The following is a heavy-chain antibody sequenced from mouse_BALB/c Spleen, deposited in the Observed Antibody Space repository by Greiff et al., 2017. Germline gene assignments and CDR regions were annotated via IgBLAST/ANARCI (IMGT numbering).Heavy chain of an antibody. Sequence: QVQLQESGPGLVAPSQSLSITCTVSGFSLTSYGVHWVRQPPGKGLEWLGVIWAGGSTNYNSALMSRLSISKDNSKSQVFLKMNSLQTDDTAMYYYARSYYSYDWYFDDWGEGTTVTVSS. V-gene: IGHV2-9*02. CDR2: IWAGGST. D-gene: IGHD2-12*01. CDR3: ARSYYSYDWYFDD. J-gene: IGHJ1*01. CDR1: GFSLTSYG.